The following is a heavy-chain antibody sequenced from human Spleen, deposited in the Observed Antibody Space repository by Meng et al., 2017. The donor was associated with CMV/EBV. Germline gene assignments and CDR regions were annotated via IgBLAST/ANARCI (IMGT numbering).Heavy chain of an antibody. V-gene: IGHV3-11*04. CDR3: ARGLYDSSGYYFDAFDM. CDR1: GGSISSSDYH. CDR2: ISSSGSTI. J-gene: IGHJ3*02. Sequence: GGSLRLSCTVSGGSISSSDYHWGWIRQPPGKGLEWVSYISSSGSTIYYADSVKGRFTISRDNAKNSLYLQMNSLRAEDTAVYYCARGLYDSSGYYFDAFDMWGQGTMVTVSS. D-gene: IGHD3-22*01.